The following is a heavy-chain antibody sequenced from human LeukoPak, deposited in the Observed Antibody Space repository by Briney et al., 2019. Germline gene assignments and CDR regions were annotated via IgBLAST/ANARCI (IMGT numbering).Heavy chain of an antibody. CDR3: AIDSSGYSPHAFDI. Sequence: GGSLRLSCAASGFTFSTYAMSWVRQAPGKGLEWVSVISNNGGSTHYADSVKGRFSISRDNSKNTLYLQMNSLRAEDTAVYYCAIDSSGYSPHAFDIWGQGTMVTVSS. CDR1: GFTFSTYA. J-gene: IGHJ3*02. CDR2: ISNNGGST. V-gene: IGHV3-23*01. D-gene: IGHD3-22*01.